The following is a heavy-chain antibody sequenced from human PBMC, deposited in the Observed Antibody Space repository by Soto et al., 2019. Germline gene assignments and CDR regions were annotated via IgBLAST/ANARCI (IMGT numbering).Heavy chain of an antibody. D-gene: IGHD7-27*01. CDR1: GFTFSDYY. CDR3: ARDEQPSNWGFRAFDI. Sequence: GGSLSLSCAASGFTFSDYYMSWIRQAPGKGLEWVSYISSSGSTIYYADSVKGRVTISRDNAKNSLFLQMNSLRAEDTAVYYCARDEQPSNWGFRAFDIWGQGTMVTVSS. V-gene: IGHV3-11*01. CDR2: ISSSGSTI. J-gene: IGHJ3*02.